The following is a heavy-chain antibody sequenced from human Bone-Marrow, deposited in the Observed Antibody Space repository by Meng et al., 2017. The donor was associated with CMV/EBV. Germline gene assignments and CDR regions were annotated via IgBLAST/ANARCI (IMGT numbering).Heavy chain of an antibody. CDR3: ASSGYSSGSDY. CDR1: GFTFSSSW. Sequence: GESLKISCAASGFTFSSSWMHWVCQAPEKGLEWVADIKCDGSEKYYVDSVKGRLTISRDNAKNSLYLQVNSLRAEDMTVYYCASSGYSSGSDYWGQGTLVTVSS. CDR2: IKCDGSEK. D-gene: IGHD6-19*01. J-gene: IGHJ4*02. V-gene: IGHV3-52*01.